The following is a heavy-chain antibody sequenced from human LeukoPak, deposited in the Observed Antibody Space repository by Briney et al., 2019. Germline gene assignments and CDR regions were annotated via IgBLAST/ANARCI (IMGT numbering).Heavy chain of an antibody. V-gene: IGHV3-21*01. J-gene: IGHJ3*02. CDR2: ISSSSSYI. CDR3: AREAKGIAATGDAFDI. Sequence: GGSLRLSCAASGFTFSSYSMNWVRQAPGKGLEWVSSISSSSSYIYYADSVKGRFTISRDNAKNSLYLQMNSLRAEDTAVYYCAREAKGIAATGDAFDIWGQGTMVTVSS. D-gene: IGHD6-13*01. CDR1: GFTFSSYS.